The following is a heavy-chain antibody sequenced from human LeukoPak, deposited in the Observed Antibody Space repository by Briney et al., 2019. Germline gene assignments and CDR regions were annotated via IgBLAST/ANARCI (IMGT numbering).Heavy chain of an antibody. CDR1: GYTFTSYY. Sequence: ASVKVSCKASGYTFTSYYMHWVRQAPGQGLEWMGIINPSGGSTSYAQKFRGRVTMTRDTSTSTVYMELSSLRSEDTAVYYCARGPIIVVVPAAMFDFDYWGQGTLVTVSS. V-gene: IGHV1-46*01. J-gene: IGHJ4*02. D-gene: IGHD2-2*01. CDR3: ARGPIIVVVPAAMFDFDY. CDR2: INPSGGST.